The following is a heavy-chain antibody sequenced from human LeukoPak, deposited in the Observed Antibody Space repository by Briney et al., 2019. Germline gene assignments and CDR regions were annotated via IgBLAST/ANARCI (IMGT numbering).Heavy chain of an antibody. Sequence: GGSLRLACAASVFSFNSYPMHWARQAPGKGLEYVSAITVNGCTQYYADSVRGRFTISRDNSKNTLFLQLDGLTPDDTAVYYCARPRAPYKNHHYYYYMDVWGEGTAVAVSS. D-gene: IGHD5-24*01. CDR1: VFSFNSYP. V-gene: IGHV3-64*02. CDR2: ITVNGCTQ. CDR3: ARPRAPYKNHHYYYYMDV. J-gene: IGHJ6*03.